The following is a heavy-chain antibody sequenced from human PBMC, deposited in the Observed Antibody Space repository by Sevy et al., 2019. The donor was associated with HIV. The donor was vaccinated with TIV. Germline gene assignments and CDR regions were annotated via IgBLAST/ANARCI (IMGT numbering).Heavy chain of an antibody. CDR2: IHYGGST. J-gene: IGHJ4*02. Sequence: SETLSLTCFVSGGSISSNSYYWGWIRQPPGRELEWIGTIHYGGSTYYNPSLESRVTLSVDTSKNHFSLKLSSLTAADEALYYCARRGLAGSTDYFDYWGQGTLVTVSS. CDR3: ARRGLAGSTDYFDY. D-gene: IGHD1-20*01. CDR1: GGSISSNSYY. V-gene: IGHV4-39*02.